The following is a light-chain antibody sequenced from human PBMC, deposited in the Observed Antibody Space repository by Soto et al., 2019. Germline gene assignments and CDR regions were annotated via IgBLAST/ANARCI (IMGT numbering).Light chain of an antibody. CDR1: QNIRSW. CDR3: QQYNSYSSWT. V-gene: IGKV1-5*01. CDR2: DVS. Sequence: DIQMTQSPSTLSAAVGDRVTISCRASQNIRSWLAWYQQKPGRAPKLLIYDVSSLQSGVPSRFSGSASGTEFTLTISSLQPDDFATYYCQQYNSYSSWTFGQGAKVDI. J-gene: IGKJ1*01.